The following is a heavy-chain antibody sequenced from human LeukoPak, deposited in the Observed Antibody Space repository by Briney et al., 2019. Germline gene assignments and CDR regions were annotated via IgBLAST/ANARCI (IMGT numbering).Heavy chain of an antibody. CDR1: GGTFSSYA. CDR3: ARSLSPGSLYLVFDP. Sequence: SVKVSCKASGGTFSSYAISWVRQAPGQGLEWMGGIIPIFGTANYAQKFQGRVTITADESTSTAYMELSSLRSEDTAVYYCARSLSPGSLYLVFDPWGQGTLVTVSS. CDR2: IIPIFGTA. V-gene: IGHV1-69*13. D-gene: IGHD2-2*02. J-gene: IGHJ5*02.